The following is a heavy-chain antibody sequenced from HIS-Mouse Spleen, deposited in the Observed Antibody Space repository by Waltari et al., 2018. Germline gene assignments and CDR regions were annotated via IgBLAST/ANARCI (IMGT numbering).Heavy chain of an antibody. CDR3: AREEYSSSYYFDY. CDR2: IYYSGST. Sequence: QVQLQESGPGLVKPSETLSLTCTVSGGSISSYYWSWIRQPPGKGLEWIGYIYYSGSTNYNPSLKSRVTISVDTSKNQFSLKLSSVTAADTAVYYCAREEYSSSYYFDYWGQGTLVTVSS. V-gene: IGHV4-59*01. J-gene: IGHJ4*02. D-gene: IGHD6-6*01. CDR1: GGSISSYY.